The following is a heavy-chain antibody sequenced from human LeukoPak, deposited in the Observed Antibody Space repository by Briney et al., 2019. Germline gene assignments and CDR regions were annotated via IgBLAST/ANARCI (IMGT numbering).Heavy chain of an antibody. V-gene: IGHV4-38-2*01. CDR1: GGSFSGYY. Sequence: SETLSLTCAVYGGSFSGYYWGWIRQPPGKGLEWIGSIYHSGSTYYNPSLKSRVTISVDTSKNQFSLKLSSVTAADTAVYYCARVDYDSSGYILNWGQGTLVTVSS. CDR2: IYHSGST. CDR3: ARVDYDSSGYILN. D-gene: IGHD3-22*01. J-gene: IGHJ4*02.